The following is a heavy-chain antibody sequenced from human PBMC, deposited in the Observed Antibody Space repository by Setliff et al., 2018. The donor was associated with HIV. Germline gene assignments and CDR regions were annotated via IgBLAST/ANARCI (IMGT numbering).Heavy chain of an antibody. V-gene: IGHV4-38-2*02. D-gene: IGHD6-6*01. CDR2: IYHRGST. CDR3: ARVGAIAARPFDY. J-gene: IGHJ4*02. CDR1: GYSISSGYY. Sequence: PSETLFLTCTVSGYSISSGYYWGWIRQPPGKGLEWIGSIYHRGSTYYNPSLKSRVTTSVDTSKNQFSLKLSSVTAADTAVYYCARVGAIAARPFDYWGQGTLVTVPQ.